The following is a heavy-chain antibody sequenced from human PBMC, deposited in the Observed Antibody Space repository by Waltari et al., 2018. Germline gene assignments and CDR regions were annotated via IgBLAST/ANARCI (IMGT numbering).Heavy chain of an antibody. D-gene: IGHD3-16*02. Sequence: QVTLKESGPVLVKPTETLTLTCTVSGFSLSNARMGVSWIRQPPGKALEWLAHIFSNDEKSYSTSLKSRLTISKDTSKSQVVLTMTNMDPVDTATYYCARIHYDYIWGSYRLYFDYWGQGTLVTVSS. CDR1: GFSLSNARMG. J-gene: IGHJ4*02. CDR3: ARIHYDYIWGSYRLYFDY. CDR2: IFSNDEK. V-gene: IGHV2-26*01.